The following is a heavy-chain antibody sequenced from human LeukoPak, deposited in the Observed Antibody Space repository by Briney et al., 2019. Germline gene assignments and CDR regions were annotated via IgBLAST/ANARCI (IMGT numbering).Heavy chain of an antibody. D-gene: IGHD3-3*01. Sequence: PPGGSQRLSCAASGFTFSTYWMNWVRQAPGKGLEWVANIRQDGSEKNYVDSVKGRFTISRDNAENLLYLQMNSLRAEDTAVYYCARDPHYDFWSPLGWFDPWGQGTLVSVSS. V-gene: IGHV3-7*01. J-gene: IGHJ5*02. CDR3: ARDPHYDFWSPLGWFDP. CDR2: IRQDGSEK. CDR1: GFTFSTYW.